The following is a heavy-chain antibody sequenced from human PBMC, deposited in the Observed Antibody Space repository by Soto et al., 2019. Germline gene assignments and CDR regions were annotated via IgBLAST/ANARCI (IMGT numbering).Heavy chain of an antibody. CDR1: GFSFSNHG. Sequence: QVQLAESGGGVVQPGRSLRISCAASGFSFSNHGMQWVRQAPGKGLEWVAVISYDGNVKYYTDSVKGRFTISRDNSQSTLFLQMASLRPEDAAVYYCAKDLKVSGGFHGSLNYYYGMDVWGQGTTVTVSS. V-gene: IGHV3-30*18. J-gene: IGHJ6*02. D-gene: IGHD3-10*01. CDR2: ISYDGNVK. CDR3: AKDLKVSGGFHGSLNYYYGMDV.